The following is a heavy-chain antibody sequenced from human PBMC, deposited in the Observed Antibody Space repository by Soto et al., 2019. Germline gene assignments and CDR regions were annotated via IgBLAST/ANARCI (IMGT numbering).Heavy chain of an antibody. CDR2: ISSDGATK. J-gene: IGHJ5*02. D-gene: IGHD6-13*01. CDR3: ARSSVHIAAAGRLDL. CDR1: GFAFRSRA. Sequence: PGGSLRLSCTASGFAFRSRAMQWVRQAPGKGLEWVAVISSDGATKYVADSLKGRFTISRDNFESTMSLQMNNLRPEDTALYYCARSSVHIAAAGRLDLWGPGTLVTASS. V-gene: IGHV3-30*14.